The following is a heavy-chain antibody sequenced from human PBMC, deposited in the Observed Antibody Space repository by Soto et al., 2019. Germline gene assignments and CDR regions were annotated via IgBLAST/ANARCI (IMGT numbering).Heavy chain of an antibody. D-gene: IGHD3-10*01. CDR2: IWYDGSNK. CDR3: AREGGSSYYFDY. J-gene: IGHJ4*02. CDR1: GFTFSSYG. Sequence: GGSLRLSCAASGFTFSSYGMHWVRQAPGKGLEWVAVIWYDGSNKYYADSVKGRFTISRDNSKNTLYPQMNSLRAEDTAVYYCAREGGSSYYFDYWGQGTLVTVSS. V-gene: IGHV3-33*01.